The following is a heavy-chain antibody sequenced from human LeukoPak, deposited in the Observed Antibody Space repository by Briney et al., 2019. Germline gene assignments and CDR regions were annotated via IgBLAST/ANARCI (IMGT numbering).Heavy chain of an antibody. CDR3: ATTGYSSSWYSYYYYYMVV. V-gene: IGHV3-21*01. D-gene: IGHD6-13*01. CDR1: GFTFSSNS. CDR2: ISSSSSYI. J-gene: IGHJ6*03. Sequence: GGSLRLSCAASGFTFSSNSMNWVRQAPGKGLEWVSSISSSSSYIYYADSVKGRFTISRDNAKNSLYLQMNSLRAEDTAVYYCATTGYSSSWYSYYYYYMVVWGKGTRSPSP.